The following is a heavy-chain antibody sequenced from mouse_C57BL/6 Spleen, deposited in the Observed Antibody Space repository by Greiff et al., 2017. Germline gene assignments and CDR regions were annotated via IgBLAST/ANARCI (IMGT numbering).Heavy chain of an antibody. CDR3: AAWDVGYYIDC. CDR2: IYPNNGGT. Sequence: VQLKESGPELVKPGASVKMSCTASGYTFPDYNMHWVKQSHGKSLAWIGYIYPNNGGTCYNQKFKGKAPLTGTTSASTAYMERRSLTSEESAVYDGAAWDVGYYIDCGGQGTTVTVSS. D-gene: IGHD4-1*01. V-gene: IGHV1-22*01. J-gene: IGHJ4*01. CDR1: GYTFPDYN.